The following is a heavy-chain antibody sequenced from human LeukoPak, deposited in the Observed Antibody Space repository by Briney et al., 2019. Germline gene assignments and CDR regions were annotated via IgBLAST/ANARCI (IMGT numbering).Heavy chain of an antibody. Sequence: GGSLRLSCAASGFTFSNCGMHWVRQAPGKGLEWVAVIWYDGSNKYYGDSVKGRFTISRDNSKNTLYLQMNSLRAEDTAVYYCVREVYYYDSSGYFFGWGQGTLVTVSS. D-gene: IGHD3-22*01. CDR2: IWYDGSNK. J-gene: IGHJ4*02. V-gene: IGHV3-33*01. CDR3: VREVYYYDSSGYFFG. CDR1: GFTFSNCG.